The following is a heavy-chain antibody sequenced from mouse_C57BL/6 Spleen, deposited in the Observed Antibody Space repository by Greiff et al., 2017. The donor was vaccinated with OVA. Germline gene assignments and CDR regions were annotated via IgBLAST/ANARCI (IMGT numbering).Heavy chain of an antibody. J-gene: IGHJ3*01. CDR1: GFSLTSYA. Sequence: VKLMESGPGLVAPSQSLSITCTVSGFSLTSYAVAWVRQPPGKGLEWLGAIWGGGSTNYNSALMSRLSISKDNSKSQVFLQMNSLQTEDTAMYYCAKRGSREGVFAYWGQGTLVTVSA. V-gene: IGHV2-9*01. CDR3: AKRGSREGVFAY. CDR2: IWGGGST.